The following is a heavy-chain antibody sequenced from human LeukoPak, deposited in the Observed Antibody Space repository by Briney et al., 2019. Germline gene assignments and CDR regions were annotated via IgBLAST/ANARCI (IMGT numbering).Heavy chain of an antibody. CDR3: AKAAGGYCTKGVCYPFDY. CDR2: ISGSGGST. V-gene: IGHV3-23*01. J-gene: IGHJ4*02. D-gene: IGHD2-8*01. Sequence: GGSLRLSCAASGFTFSSYAMSWVRQAPGKGLEWVSAISGSGGSTYYADSVKGRFTISRDNSKNTLYLQMNSLRAEDTAVYYCAKAAGGYCTKGVCYPFDYWGRGPLVTVSS. CDR1: GFTFSSYA.